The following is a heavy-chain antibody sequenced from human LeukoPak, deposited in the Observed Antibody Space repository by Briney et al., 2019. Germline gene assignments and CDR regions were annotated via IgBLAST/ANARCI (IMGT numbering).Heavy chain of an antibody. CDR2: IIGGAGGT. D-gene: IGHD1-26*01. V-gene: IGHV3-23*01. J-gene: IGHJ4*02. Sequence: GGSLRLSCAASGFSFSSHGMSWVRQAPGKGLEWVSGIIGGAGGTYYADSVKGRFTISRDNSKNTLYLQMNSLRAEDTAVYYCAKDLLQWEVPAVRGVFDWGRGTLVTVSS. CDR1: GFSFSSHG. CDR3: AKDLLQWEVPAVRGVFD.